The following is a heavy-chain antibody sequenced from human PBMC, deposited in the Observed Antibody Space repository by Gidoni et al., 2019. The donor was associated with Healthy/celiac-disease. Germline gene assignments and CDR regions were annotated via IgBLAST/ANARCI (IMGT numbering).Heavy chain of an antibody. J-gene: IGHJ6*02. D-gene: IGHD2-2*01. CDR1: GGSFSGYY. Sequence: QVQLQQWGAGLLKPSETLSLTCSVYGGSFSGYYWSWFRQPPGKGLEWIGEINHSGSTNYNPSLKSRVTISVDTSKNQFSLKLSSVTAADTAVYYCAGASPYCSSTSCYPLALSYYYYGMDVWGQGTTVTVSS. V-gene: IGHV4-34*01. CDR3: AGASPYCSSTSCYPLALSYYYYGMDV. CDR2: INHSGST.